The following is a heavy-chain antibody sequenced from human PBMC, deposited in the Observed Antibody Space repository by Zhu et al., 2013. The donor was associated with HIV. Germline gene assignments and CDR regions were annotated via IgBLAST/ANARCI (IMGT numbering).Heavy chain of an antibody. J-gene: IGHJ3*02. V-gene: IGHV1-18*01. Sequence: QVHLVQSGPELKKPGASVRVSCRPSGYIFSQNYIYWVRQTSGQGFEWMGWISVYNGKRKYAQTLQGRVTMTTDTSTSTAYMELRSLTSDDTAVYFCARAPYDAFDIWGQGTMVTVSS. CDR2: ISVYNGKR. CDR3: ARAPYDAFDI. CDR1: GYIFSQNY.